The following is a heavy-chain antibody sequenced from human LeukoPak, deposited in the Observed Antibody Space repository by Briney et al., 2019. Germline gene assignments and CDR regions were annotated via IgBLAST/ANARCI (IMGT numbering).Heavy chain of an antibody. D-gene: IGHD6-19*01. CDR1: GFTFSSYA. J-gene: IGHJ4*02. Sequence: GGSLRLSCAASGFTFSSYAMSWVRQAPGKGLEWVSYISSSGSTIYYADSVKGRFTISRDNAKNSLYLQMNSLRAEDTAVYYCAREASVYSSGWYPLFDYWGPGTLVTVSS. V-gene: IGHV3-48*04. CDR2: ISSSGSTI. CDR3: AREASVYSSGWYPLFDY.